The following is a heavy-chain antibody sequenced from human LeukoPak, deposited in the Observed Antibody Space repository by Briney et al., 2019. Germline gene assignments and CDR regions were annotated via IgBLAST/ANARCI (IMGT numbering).Heavy chain of an antibody. CDR2: IYYSGST. J-gene: IGHJ4*02. CDR1: GGSFSGYY. Sequence: SETLSLTCAVYGGSFSGYYWSWIRQPPGKGLEWIGSIYYSGSTYYNPSLKSRVTISVDTSKNQFSLKLSSVTAADTAVYYCARRQTNDILTGYYMDYFDYWGQGTLVTVSS. V-gene: IGHV4-34*01. CDR3: ARRQTNDILTGYYMDYFDY. D-gene: IGHD3-9*01.